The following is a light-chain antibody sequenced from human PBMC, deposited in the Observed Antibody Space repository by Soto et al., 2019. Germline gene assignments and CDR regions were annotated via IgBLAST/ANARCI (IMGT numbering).Light chain of an antibody. CDR2: GAS. J-gene: IGKJ1*01. Sequence: EIVLTQSPGTLSLSPGERATLSCRASQSISDNYLAWYQQGPGQAPRLLIFGASTRATGIPGRFSGSASGTDFTLTISRLEPEDFAVYYCQQYGSSPLTFGQGTKVDIK. CDR3: QQYGSSPLT. CDR1: QSISDNY. V-gene: IGKV3-20*01.